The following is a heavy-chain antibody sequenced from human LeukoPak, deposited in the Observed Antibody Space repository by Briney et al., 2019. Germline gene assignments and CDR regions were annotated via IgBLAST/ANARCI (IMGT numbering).Heavy chain of an antibody. Sequence: PGGSLRLSCAASGFIFRNYAMSWVRQAPGKGLEWVSAITGSGDTTYYADSVKGRFTISGDNSKNTLYVEMNTLRAEDTAVYYCAKWGDYDILTGYYASDFWGQGTLVTVSS. CDR3: AKWGDYDILTGYYASDF. CDR2: ITGSGDTT. J-gene: IGHJ4*02. D-gene: IGHD3-9*01. CDR1: GFIFRNYA. V-gene: IGHV3-23*01.